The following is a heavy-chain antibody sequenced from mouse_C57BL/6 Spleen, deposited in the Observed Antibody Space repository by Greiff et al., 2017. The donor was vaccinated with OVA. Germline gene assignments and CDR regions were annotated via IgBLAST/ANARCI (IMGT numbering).Heavy chain of an antibody. CDR3: ARFYYWSFDV. J-gene: IGHJ1*03. CDR1: GFTFSDYY. V-gene: IGHV5-16*01. D-gene: IGHD2-3*01. Sequence: EVMLVESEGGLVQPGSSMKLSCTASGFTFSDYYMAWVRQVPDKGLEWVANINYDGSSTYYLDSLKSRFIISRNNTKNILYMQMSGLKAEDTATYYCARFYYWSFDVWGTGTTVTVSA. CDR2: INYDGSST.